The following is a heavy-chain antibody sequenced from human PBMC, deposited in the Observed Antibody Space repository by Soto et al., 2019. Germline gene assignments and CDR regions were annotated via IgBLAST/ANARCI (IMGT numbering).Heavy chain of an antibody. CDR1: AFSLSTTGMC. J-gene: IGHJ4*01. Sequence: SGPTLVNPTETLTLTCTLSAFSLSTTGMCVSWIRQPPGKALEWLVLIDWNDDRYYSTSLRTRLSISKDASKNQVVLTMANLDHMDTATYYCARLVAVPGLGHDYWGHGTLVTVSS. V-gene: IGHV2-70*01. CDR2: IDWNDDR. D-gene: IGHD6-19*01. CDR3: ARLVAVPGLGHDY.